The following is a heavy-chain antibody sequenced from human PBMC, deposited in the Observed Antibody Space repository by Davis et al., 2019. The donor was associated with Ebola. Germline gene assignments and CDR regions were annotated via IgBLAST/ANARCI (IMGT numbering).Heavy chain of an antibody. D-gene: IGHD3-22*01. J-gene: IGHJ4*02. Sequence: PGGSLRLSCAASGFTFSNYWMHWVRQAPGQGLVWVSRIFTDGTTTAYADSVKGRFTMSRDNSGNTLYLQMNSLRVEDTAVYYCAKGDRTPLYYDTSDDYWGQGTLVTVSS. CDR2: IFTDGTTT. V-gene: IGHV3-74*01. CDR1: GFTFSNYW. CDR3: AKGDRTPLYYDTSDDY.